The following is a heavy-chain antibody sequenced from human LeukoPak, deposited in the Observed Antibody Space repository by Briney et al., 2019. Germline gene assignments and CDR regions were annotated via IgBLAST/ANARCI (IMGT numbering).Heavy chain of an antibody. CDR1: GFIFNNYW. V-gene: IGHV3-7*03. J-gene: IGHJ4*02. D-gene: IGHD2-15*01. CDR2: IKQDGSEK. Sequence: GGSLRLSCAASGFIFNNYWISWVRQAPGEGLEWVANIKQDGSEKYYVDSVKGRFTISRDNAKNSLYLQMNSLRAEDTAVYYCTTGSQIREVAYWGQGTLVTVSS. CDR3: TTGSQIREVAY.